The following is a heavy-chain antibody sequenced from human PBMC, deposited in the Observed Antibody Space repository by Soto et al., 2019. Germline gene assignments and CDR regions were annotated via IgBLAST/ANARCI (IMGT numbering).Heavy chain of an antibody. CDR3: ARDLLLAAPQTPPFFDP. D-gene: IGHD6-6*01. J-gene: IGHJ5*02. CDR2: ISSSSSYI. V-gene: IGHV3-21*01. CDR1: GFTFSSYS. Sequence: EVQLVESGGGLVKPGGSLRLSCAASGFTFSSYSMNWVRQAPGKGLEWVSSISSSSSYIYYADSVKGRFTISRDNAKNSLYLQMNSLRAEDTAVYYCARDLLLAAPQTPPFFDPWGQGTLVTVSS.